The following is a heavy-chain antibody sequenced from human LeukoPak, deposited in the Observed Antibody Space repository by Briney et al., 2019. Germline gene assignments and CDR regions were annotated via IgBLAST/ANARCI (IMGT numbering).Heavy chain of an antibody. Sequence: ASVKVSCKASGYTFTSNYIHWVRQAPGQGLEWMGMIYPRDGSTSYAQKSQGRVTVTRDTSTSSVHMELSGLISEDTAVYYCARDQEGFDYWGQGSLVTVSS. CDR3: ARDQEGFDY. CDR1: GYTFTSNY. V-gene: IGHV1-46*01. J-gene: IGHJ4*02. CDR2: IYPRDGST.